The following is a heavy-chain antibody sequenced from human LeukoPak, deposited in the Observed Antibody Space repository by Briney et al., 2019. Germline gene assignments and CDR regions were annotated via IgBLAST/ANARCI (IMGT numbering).Heavy chain of an antibody. D-gene: IGHD2-2*01. V-gene: IGHV4-34*01. J-gene: IGHJ3*02. CDR1: GGSFSGYY. Sequence: SETLSLTCAVYGGSFSGYYWSWLRQPPGKGLEGIGEINHSGSTNYNPSLTSRGTISVHTSKNQFSLKLSSVTAADTAVYYCARGRNQKNRIVVPAATRGAFDIWGQGTMVTVSS. CDR3: ARGRNQKNRIVVPAATRGAFDI. CDR2: INHSGST.